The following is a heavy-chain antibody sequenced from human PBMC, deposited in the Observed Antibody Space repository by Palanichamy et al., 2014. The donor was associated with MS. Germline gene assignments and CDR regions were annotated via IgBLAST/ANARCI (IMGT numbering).Heavy chain of an antibody. D-gene: IGHD2-2*01. Sequence: QLVESGGGVVQPGRSLRLSCAASGFTFSSYAMHWVRQAPGKGLEWVAVISYDGGNKYYADSVRGRFTISRDNSENTLSLQINSLSAEDTAVYYCARDWEYCTSTSCYVTYYFDYWGQGTLVTVSS. J-gene: IGHJ4*02. CDR3: ARDWEYCTSTSCYVTYYFDY. CDR1: GFTFSSYA. CDR2: ISYDGGNK. V-gene: IGHV3-30-3*01.